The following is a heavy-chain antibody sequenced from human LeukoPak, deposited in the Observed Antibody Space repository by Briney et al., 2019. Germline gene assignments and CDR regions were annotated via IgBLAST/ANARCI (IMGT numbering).Heavy chain of an antibody. Sequence: ASVKVSCKASGYTLADYYIHWVRQAPGHAFEWMGWINPDTGGTNYAHKFQGRVTLTRDSSINTAYMELSGLTSDDTAVYYCATGGLTPAWGYWGQGTLVTVSS. CDR2: INPDTGGT. D-gene: IGHD1-14*01. CDR3: ATGGLTPAWGY. V-gene: IGHV1-2*02. J-gene: IGHJ4*02. CDR1: GYTLADYY.